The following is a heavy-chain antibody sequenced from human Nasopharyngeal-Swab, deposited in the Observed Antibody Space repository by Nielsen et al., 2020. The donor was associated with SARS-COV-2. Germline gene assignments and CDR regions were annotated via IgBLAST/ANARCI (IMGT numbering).Heavy chain of an antibody. Sequence: WIRQPPGKGLEWVAFIRYDGSNKYYADSVKGRFTTSRDNSKNTLYLQMNSLRAEDTAVYYCAKEGDIVVVPAATKNRRGRREQNFDYWGQGTLVTVSS. J-gene: IGHJ4*02. CDR3: AKEGDIVVVPAATKNRRGRREQNFDY. D-gene: IGHD2-2*01. V-gene: IGHV3-30*02. CDR2: IRYDGSNK.